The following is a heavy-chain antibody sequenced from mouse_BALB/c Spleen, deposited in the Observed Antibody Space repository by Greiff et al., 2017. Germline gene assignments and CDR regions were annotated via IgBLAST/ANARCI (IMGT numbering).Heavy chain of an antibody. CDR1: GFTFSSYA. V-gene: IGHV5-6-5*01. J-gene: IGHJ3*01. CDR3: ARAEDDYDWFAY. CDR2: ISSGGST. D-gene: IGHD2-4*01. Sequence: EVNVVESGGGLVKPGGSLKLSCAASGFTFSSYAMSWVRQTPEKRLEWVASISSGGSTYYPDSVKGRFTISRDNARNILYLQMSSLRSEDTAMYYCARAEDDYDWFAYWGQGTLVTVSA.